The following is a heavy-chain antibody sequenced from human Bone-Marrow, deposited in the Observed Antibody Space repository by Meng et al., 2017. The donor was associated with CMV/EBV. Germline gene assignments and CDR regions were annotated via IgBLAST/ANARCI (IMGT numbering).Heavy chain of an antibody. J-gene: IGHJ1*01. D-gene: IGHD3-3*01. V-gene: IGHV1-69*04. CDR1: FSSYA. CDR2: IIPILGIA. CDR3: ARVPRRITIFGVVSREGFQH. Sequence: FSSYAISWVRQAPGQGLEWMGRIIPILGIANYAQKFQGRVTITADKSTSTAYMELSSLRSEDTAVYYCARVPRRITIFGVVSREGFQHWGQGTLVTVSS.